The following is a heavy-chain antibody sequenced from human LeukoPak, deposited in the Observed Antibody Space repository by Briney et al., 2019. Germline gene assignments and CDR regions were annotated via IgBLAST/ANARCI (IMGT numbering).Heavy chain of an antibody. CDR3: ARPPKDASGYYLI. J-gene: IGHJ4*02. D-gene: IGHD3-22*01. CDR2: IYYSGST. CDR1: GGSISSGGYY. V-gene: IGHV4-31*03. Sequence: KASETLSLTCTVSGGSISSGGYYWSWIRQHPGKGLEWIGYIYYSGSTYYNPSLKSRVTISVDTSKNQFSLKLSSVTAADTAMYYCARPPKDASGYYLIWGQGTLVTVSS.